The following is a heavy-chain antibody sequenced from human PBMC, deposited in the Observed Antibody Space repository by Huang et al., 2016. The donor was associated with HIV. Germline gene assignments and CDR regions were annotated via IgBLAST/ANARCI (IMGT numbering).Heavy chain of an antibody. CDR3: AKDRCFSGNYSCYFYYGMDV. Sequence: QVQLVQSGAEVRKPGASVKVSCEASTYTFTDYYIHWVRQGPGQGLEWMGWINPNSGGTSYAQKFQGRVTMTRETSSNTAYMELSRLRSDDTAVYYCAKDRCFSGNYSCYFYYGMDVWGHGTTVAVSS. CDR2: INPNSGGT. CDR1: TYTFTDYY. J-gene: IGHJ6*02. V-gene: IGHV1-2*02. D-gene: IGHD1-26*01.